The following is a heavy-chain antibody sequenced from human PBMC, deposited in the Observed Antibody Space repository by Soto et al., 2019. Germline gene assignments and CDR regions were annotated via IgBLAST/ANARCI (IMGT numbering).Heavy chain of an antibody. CDR1: GYTFTSYG. J-gene: IGHJ6*02. D-gene: IGHD3-3*01. Sequence: QVPLVQSGAEVKKPGASVKVSCKASGYTFTSYGISWVRQAPGQGLEWMGWISAYNGNTNYAQKLQGRVTMTTDTSTSTAYMELRSLRSDDTAVYYCARVTQRITIFGVVIGPYGMDVWGQGTTVTVSS. V-gene: IGHV1-18*01. CDR3: ARVTQRITIFGVVIGPYGMDV. CDR2: ISAYNGNT.